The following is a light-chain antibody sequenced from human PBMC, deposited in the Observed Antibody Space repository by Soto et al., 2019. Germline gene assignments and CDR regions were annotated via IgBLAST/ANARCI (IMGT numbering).Light chain of an antibody. J-gene: IGKJ1*01. Sequence: EIVMTQSPATLSVSPGERATLSCRASQSVSSNLAWYQQKPGQAPRLLIYGASTRATGIPARFSGSGSGTEFTLTISSLQSADFAVYYCQQYNNGWTFGQGTKVEIK. CDR3: QQYNNGWT. CDR2: GAS. V-gene: IGKV3-15*01. CDR1: QSVSSN.